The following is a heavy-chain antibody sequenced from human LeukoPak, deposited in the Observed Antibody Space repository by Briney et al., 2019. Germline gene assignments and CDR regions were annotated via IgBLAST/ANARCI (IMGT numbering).Heavy chain of an antibody. D-gene: IGHD3-22*01. CDR1: GITLSNYG. CDR2: ISDRGSRT. Sequence: GGSLRLSCAVSGITLSNYGMSWARQAPGKGLEWVAGISDRGSRTNYADSVKGRFTISTDHPKNTLYLQMNSLRAEDTAVYFCAKRGVVIRVILVGFHKEAYYFDSWGQGALVTVSS. J-gene: IGHJ4*02. CDR3: AKRGVVIRVILVGFHKEAYYFDS. V-gene: IGHV3-23*01.